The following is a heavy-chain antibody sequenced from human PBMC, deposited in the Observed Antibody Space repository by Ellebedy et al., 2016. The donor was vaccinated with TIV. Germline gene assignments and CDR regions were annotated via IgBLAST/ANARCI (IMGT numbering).Heavy chain of an antibody. Sequence: MPGGSLRLSCAVYGGSFSGYYWTRIRQPPGKGLEWIGEINHSGNTNYNPSLESRVTISVDTSKNQFSLNLSSVTAADTAVYYCARSPKGVVVGYNWFDPWGQGTLVTVSS. D-gene: IGHD2-15*01. J-gene: IGHJ5*02. CDR2: INHSGNT. V-gene: IGHV4-34*01. CDR1: GGSFSGYY. CDR3: ARSPKGVVVGYNWFDP.